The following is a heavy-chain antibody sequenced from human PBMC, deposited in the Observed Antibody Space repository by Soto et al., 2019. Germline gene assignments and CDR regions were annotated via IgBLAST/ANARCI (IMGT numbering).Heavy chain of an antibody. D-gene: IGHD2-2*03. CDR1: GFTFSSYA. J-gene: IGHJ4*02. V-gene: IGHV3-23*01. Sequence: PGGSLRLSCAASGFTFSSYAMGWVRQAPGKGLEWVSSISGDGISTYNADSVKGRFIISRDNSKNTLYLQMNSLRADDTAVFYCAKVTGTGYCRSTSCPFDYWGQGTLVTVSS. CDR2: ISGDGIST. CDR3: AKVTGTGYCRSTSCPFDY.